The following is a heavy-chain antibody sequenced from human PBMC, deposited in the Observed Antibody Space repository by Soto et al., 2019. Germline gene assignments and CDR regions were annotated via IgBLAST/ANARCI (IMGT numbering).Heavy chain of an antibody. CDR3: ANHSSWYDLVDY. CDR2: ISGSGGST. V-gene: IGHV3-23*01. J-gene: IGHJ4*02. D-gene: IGHD6-13*01. CDR1: GFTFSSYA. Sequence: EVQLLESGGGLVEPGGSLRLSCAASGFTFSSYAMSWVRQAPGKGLEWVSAISGSGGSTYYADSVKGGFTISRDNSKNTLYLQMKSLRAEDTAVYYCANHSSWYDLVDYWGQGTLVTVSS.